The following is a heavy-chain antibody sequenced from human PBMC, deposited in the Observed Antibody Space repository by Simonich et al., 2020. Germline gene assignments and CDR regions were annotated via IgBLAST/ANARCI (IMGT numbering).Heavy chain of an antibody. CDR1: GGSFSGYY. D-gene: IGHD6-13*01. V-gene: IGHV4-34*01. CDR3: ARGLRVAAAGTAFQH. CDR2: INHSDST. Sequence: QVQLQQWGAGLLKPSETLSLTCAVYGGSFSGYYWSWLRQPPGKGLEWIGEINHSDSTNYNPSLKSRVTISVDTSKNQFSLKLSSVTAADTAVYYCARGLRVAAAGTAFQHWGQGTLVTVSS. J-gene: IGHJ1*01.